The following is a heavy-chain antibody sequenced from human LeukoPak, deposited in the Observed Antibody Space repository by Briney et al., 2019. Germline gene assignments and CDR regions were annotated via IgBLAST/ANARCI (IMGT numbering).Heavy chain of an antibody. V-gene: IGHV4-4*07. J-gene: IGHJ6*03. Sequence: KPSETLSLTCTVSGGSISSYYWSWIRQPAGKGLEWIGRIYTSGSTNYNPSLKSRVTMSIDTSKNQFSLKLSSVTAADTAVYYCASHPPYYDILTGFIYYYMDVWGKGTTVTVSS. CDR2: IYTSGST. CDR3: ASHPPYYDILTGFIYYYMDV. D-gene: IGHD3-9*01. CDR1: GGSISSYY.